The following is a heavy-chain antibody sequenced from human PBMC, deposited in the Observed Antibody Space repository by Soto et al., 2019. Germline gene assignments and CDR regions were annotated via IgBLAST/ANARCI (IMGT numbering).Heavy chain of an antibody. Sequence: SETLSLTCAVYGGSFSGYYWSWIRQPPGKGLEWIGEINHSGSTNYNPSLKSRVTISVDTSKNQFSLKLSSVTAADTAVYYCARDSKVGATNDAFDIWGQGTMVTVSS. J-gene: IGHJ3*02. D-gene: IGHD1-26*01. CDR2: INHSGST. CDR3: ARDSKVGATNDAFDI. V-gene: IGHV4-34*01. CDR1: GGSFSGYY.